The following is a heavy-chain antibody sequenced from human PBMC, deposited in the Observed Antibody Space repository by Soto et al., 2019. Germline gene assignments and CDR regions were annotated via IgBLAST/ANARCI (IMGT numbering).Heavy chain of an antibody. J-gene: IGHJ4*02. Sequence: GASVKVSCKASGYTFTSYYMHWVRQAPGQGLEWMGIINPSGGSTSYAQKFQGRVTMTRDTSTSTVYMELSSLRSEDTDVYYCARDVGDIVVVVAAQHFDYWGQGTLVTVSA. CDR3: ARDVGDIVVVVAAQHFDY. CDR1: GYTFTSYY. D-gene: IGHD2-15*01. V-gene: IGHV1-46*01. CDR2: INPSGGST.